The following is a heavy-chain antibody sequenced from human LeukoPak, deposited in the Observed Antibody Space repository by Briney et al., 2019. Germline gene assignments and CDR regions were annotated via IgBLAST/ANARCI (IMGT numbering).Heavy chain of an antibody. CDR3: ARGPYYYDSSGSFESY. J-gene: IGHJ4*02. CDR1: GYSINIGYY. D-gene: IGHD3-22*01. CDR2: IFHSGST. Sequence: SETLSLTCTVSGYSINIGYYWGWIRQPPGKGLEWIGSIFHSGSTNYNPSIKSRVTISVDTSKNQFSLKLSSVTAADTAVYYCARGPYYYDSSGSFESYWGQGTLVTVSS. V-gene: IGHV4-38-2*02.